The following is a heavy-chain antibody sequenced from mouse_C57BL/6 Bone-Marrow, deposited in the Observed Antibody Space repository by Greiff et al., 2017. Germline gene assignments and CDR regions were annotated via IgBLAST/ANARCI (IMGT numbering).Heavy chain of an antibody. Sequence: EVQVVESGGGLVQPKGSLKLSCAASGFTFNTYAMHWVRQAPGKGLEWVARIRSKSSNYATYYADSVKDRFTISRDDSQSMLYLQMNNLKTEDTAMYYCVREGYGSSGVYWYFDVWGTGTTVTVSS. CDR1: GFTFNTYA. CDR3: VREGYGSSGVYWYFDV. J-gene: IGHJ1*03. D-gene: IGHD1-1*01. V-gene: IGHV10-3*01. CDR2: IRSKSSNYAT.